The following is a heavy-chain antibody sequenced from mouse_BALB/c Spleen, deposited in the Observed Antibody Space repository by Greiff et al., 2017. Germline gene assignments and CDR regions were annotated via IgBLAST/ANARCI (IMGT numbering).Heavy chain of an antibody. Sequence: VQLQPSGAELVKPGASVKLSCTASGFNIKDTYMHWVKQRPEQGLEWIGRIDPANGNTKYDPKFQGKATITADTSSNTAYLQLSSLTSEDTAVYYCARGLRGAMDYWGQGTSVTVSS. J-gene: IGHJ4*01. CDR2: IDPANGNT. D-gene: IGHD2-4*01. V-gene: IGHV14-3*02. CDR1: GFNIKDTY. CDR3: ARGLRGAMDY.